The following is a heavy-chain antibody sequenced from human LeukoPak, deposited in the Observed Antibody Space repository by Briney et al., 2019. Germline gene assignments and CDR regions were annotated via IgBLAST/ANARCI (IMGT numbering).Heavy chain of an antibody. CDR3: AGAMIVVPMGWFDP. J-gene: IGHJ5*02. D-gene: IGHD3-22*01. CDR1: GFTVSSNY. CDR2: IYSGGST. Sequence: GGSLRLSCAASGFTVSSNYMSWVRQAPGKGLEWVSIIYSGGSTYYADSVKGRFTISRDNAKNSLYLQMNSLRAEDTAVYYCAGAMIVVPMGWFDPWGQGTLVTVSS. V-gene: IGHV3-53*01.